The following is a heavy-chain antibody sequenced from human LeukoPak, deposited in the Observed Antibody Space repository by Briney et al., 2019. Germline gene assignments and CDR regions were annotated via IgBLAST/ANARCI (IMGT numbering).Heavy chain of an antibody. V-gene: IGHV3-23*01. J-gene: IGHJ4*02. CDR2: ISGSGGST. D-gene: IGHD3-9*01. CDR3: AKQQYFDWLLSDY. Sequence: GGSLRLSCAASGFTFSSYAMSWVRQAPGKGLEWVSAISGSGGSTYYADSVRGRFTISRDNSKNTLYLQMNSLRAEDTAVYYCAKQQYFDWLLSDYWGQGTLVTVSS. CDR1: GFTFSSYA.